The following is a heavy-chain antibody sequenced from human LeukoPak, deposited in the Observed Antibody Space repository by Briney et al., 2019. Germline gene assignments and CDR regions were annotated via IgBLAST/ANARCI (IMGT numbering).Heavy chain of an antibody. CDR1: GFTFSSYE. V-gene: IGHV3-48*03. Sequence: GGSLRLSCAASGFTFSSYELSWVRQAPGKGLEWVSYITTSGSTIYYADSVKGRFTISRENAKNSLYLQMNSLRAEDTAVYYCVRDYRGFDYWGQGTLVTVSS. CDR3: VRDYRGFDY. CDR2: ITTSGSTI. J-gene: IGHJ4*02. D-gene: IGHD1-26*01.